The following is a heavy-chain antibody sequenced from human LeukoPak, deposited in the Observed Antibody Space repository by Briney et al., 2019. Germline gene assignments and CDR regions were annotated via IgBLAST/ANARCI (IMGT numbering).Heavy chain of an antibody. J-gene: IGHJ1*01. CDR3: ATDQNRDSSGYYPFQH. V-gene: IGHV1-69*05. D-gene: IGHD3-22*01. Sequence: GSSVKVSCKASGGTFSSYAISWVRQAPGQGLEWMGGIIPIFGTANYAQKFQGRVTITTDESTSTAYMELSSLRSEDTAVYYCATDQNRDSSGYYPFQHWGQGTLVTVSS. CDR1: GGTFSSYA. CDR2: IIPIFGTA.